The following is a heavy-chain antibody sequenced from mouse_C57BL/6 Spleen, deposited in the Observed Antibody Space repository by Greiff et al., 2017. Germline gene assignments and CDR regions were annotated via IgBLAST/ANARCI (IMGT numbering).Heavy chain of an antibody. CDR2: IYPGDGDT. J-gene: IGHJ4*01. V-gene: IGHV1-80*01. Sequence: VQLQQSGASVKISCKASGYAFSSYWMNWVKQRPGKGLEWLGQIYPGDGDTNYNGKFKGKATLTADKSSSTAYMQLSSLTSADSAVYFCARGYGSSYSYYYAMDYWGQGTSVTVSS. D-gene: IGHD1-1*01. CDR1: GYAFSSYW. CDR3: ARGYGSSYSYYYAMDY.